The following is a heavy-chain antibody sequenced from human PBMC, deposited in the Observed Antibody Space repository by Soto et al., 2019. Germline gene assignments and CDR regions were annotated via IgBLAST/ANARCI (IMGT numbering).Heavy chain of an antibody. V-gene: IGHV3-15*01. J-gene: IGHJ6*02. D-gene: IGHD2-2*01. CDR3: TTDSADIVVVPATFGMDV. CDR2: IKSITDGGTT. CDR1: GITFSNAL. Sequence: GGSLRLSCAASGITFSNALMTWVRQSPGKGLEWVGRIKSITDGGTTDYAAPVKGRFTISRDDSKDTLYLQMNNLKTEDTAVYHCTTDSADIVVVPATFGMDVWGQGTTVTVSS.